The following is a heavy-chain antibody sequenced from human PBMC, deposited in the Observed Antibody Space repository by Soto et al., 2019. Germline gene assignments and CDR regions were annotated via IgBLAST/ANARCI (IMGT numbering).Heavy chain of an antibody. CDR2: IDGVGGST. J-gene: IGHJ3*02. CDR1: GFTFSDYA. CDR3: AKDSFSRNGIYDPSDI. Sequence: GGSLRLSCAASGFTFSDYAMNWVRQAPGKGLEWVSVIDGVGGSTYYADSVKGRFTVSRDDSKNTLYLQMDSLRAEDTAIYYCAKDSFSRNGIYDPSDIWGQGAMVTVSS. D-gene: IGHD3-3*02. V-gene: IGHV3-23*01.